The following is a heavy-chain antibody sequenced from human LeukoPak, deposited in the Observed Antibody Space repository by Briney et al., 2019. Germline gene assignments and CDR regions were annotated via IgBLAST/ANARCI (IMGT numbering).Heavy chain of an antibody. CDR2: IYYSGST. J-gene: IGHJ4*02. Sequence: SETLSLTCTVSGGSISSSSYYWGWIRQPPGKGLEWIGSIYYSGSTYYNPSLKSRVTISVDTSKNQFSLKLSSVTAADTAVYYCARDHISGSYYEGGFDYWGQGTLVTVSS. D-gene: IGHD3-10*01. V-gene: IGHV4-39*07. CDR3: ARDHISGSYYEGGFDY. CDR1: GGSISSSSYY.